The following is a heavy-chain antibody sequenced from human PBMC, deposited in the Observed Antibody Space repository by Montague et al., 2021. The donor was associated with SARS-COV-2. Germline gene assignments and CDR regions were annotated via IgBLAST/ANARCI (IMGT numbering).Heavy chain of an antibody. V-gene: IGHV4-59*01. CDR1: GGSISSYY. J-gene: IGHJ6*02. Sequence: SETLSLTCTVSGGSISSYYWSWIRQPPGKGLEWIGYIYYSGSTDYNPSLKSRVTISLDTSKNQFSLKVTSVTAADTAVYYCARGCCYYNCGSDVWGHGTTVTVSS. D-gene: IGHD2-8*01. CDR3: ARGCCYYNCGSDV. CDR2: IYYSGST.